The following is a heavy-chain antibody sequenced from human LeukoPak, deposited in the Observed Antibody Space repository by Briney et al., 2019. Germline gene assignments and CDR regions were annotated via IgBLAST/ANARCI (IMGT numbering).Heavy chain of an antibody. CDR3: ARTYYYDSSGYYGHPNDAFDI. D-gene: IGHD3-22*01. V-gene: IGHV4-34*01. CDR2: INHSGST. J-gene: IGHJ3*02. Sequence: PSETLSLTCAVYGGSFSGYYWSWIRQPPGKGLEWIGEINHSGSTNYNPSLKSRVTISVDTSKNQFSLKLSSVTAADTAVYYCARTYYYDSSGYYGHPNDAFDIWGQGTMVTVSS. CDR1: GGSFSGYY.